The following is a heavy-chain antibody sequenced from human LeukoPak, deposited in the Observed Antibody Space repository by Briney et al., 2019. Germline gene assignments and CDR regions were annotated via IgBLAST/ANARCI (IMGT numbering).Heavy chain of an antibody. CDR3: ARLSTIFGVVVFDY. J-gene: IGHJ4*02. CDR1: GGTFSSYA. D-gene: IGHD3-3*01. CDR2: IIPIFGTA. Sequence: SVKVSCKASGGTFSSYAISWVRQAPGQGLEWMGGIIPIFGTANNAQKFQGRVTITADESTSTAYMELSSLRSEDTAVYYCARLSTIFGVVVFDYWAREPWSPSPQ. V-gene: IGHV1-69*01.